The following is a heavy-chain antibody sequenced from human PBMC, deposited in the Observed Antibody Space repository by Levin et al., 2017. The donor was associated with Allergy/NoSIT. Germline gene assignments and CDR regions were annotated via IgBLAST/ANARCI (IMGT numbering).Heavy chain of an antibody. CDR1: GFSFSAYS. J-gene: IGHJ4*02. CDR2: ITGDGSST. CDR3: VRQHWNDGALV. Sequence: QSGESLKISCVASGFSFSAYSMHWIREAPGKGLVWVAGITGDGSSTSYADSVKGRFTISRDNADETLQLQMNGLRAEDTAVYYCVRQHWNDGALVWGQGTLVTVSS. V-gene: IGHV3-74*03. D-gene: IGHD1-1*01.